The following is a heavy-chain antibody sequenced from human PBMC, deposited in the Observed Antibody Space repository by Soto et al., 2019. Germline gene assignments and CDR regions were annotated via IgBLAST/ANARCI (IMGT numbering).Heavy chain of an antibody. D-gene: IGHD4-17*01. CDR1: GGSISSYY. CDR2: IYNSGST. V-gene: IGHV4-59*01. J-gene: IGHJ4*02. CDR3: AYGDSRGPFDS. Sequence: SETLSLTCTVSGGSISSYYWSWIRQPPGKGLEWIGYIYNSGSTNYNPSLKSRVTISVDTSKNQFSLKLSSVAAADTAVYYCAYGDSRGPFDSWGQGTLVTVSS.